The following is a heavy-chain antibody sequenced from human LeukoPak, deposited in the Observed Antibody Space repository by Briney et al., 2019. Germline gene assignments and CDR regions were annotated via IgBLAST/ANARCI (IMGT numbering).Heavy chain of an antibody. D-gene: IGHD6-19*01. V-gene: IGHV5-51*01. CDR3: ARLLRRRSSGYTSGVYY. CDR1: GYSFTSYW. CDR2: IFPGDSDT. J-gene: IGHJ4*02. Sequence: GESLQISCKASGYSFTSYWIVWVRPMPGRGLEWMGIIFPGDSDTRYSPSFQGQVTISADNSINTAYLQWSTLKASDTAMYYCARLLRRRSSGYTSGVYYWGQGTLLTVSS.